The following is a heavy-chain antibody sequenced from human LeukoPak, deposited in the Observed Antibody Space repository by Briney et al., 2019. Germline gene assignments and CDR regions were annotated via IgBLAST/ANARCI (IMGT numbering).Heavy chain of an antibody. CDR1: GFTFSSVW. CDR3: TTDVSSYYDSSGYYHSPHYFDY. J-gene: IGHJ4*02. CDR2: IKSKTDGGTT. D-gene: IGHD3-22*01. Sequence: GGSLRLSCAASGFTFSSVWMSWVRQAPGKGLEWVGRIKSKTDGGTTDYAAPVKGRFTISRDDSKNTLYLQMNSLKTEDTAVYYCTTDVSSYYDSSGYYHSPHYFDYWGQGTLVTVSS. V-gene: IGHV3-15*01.